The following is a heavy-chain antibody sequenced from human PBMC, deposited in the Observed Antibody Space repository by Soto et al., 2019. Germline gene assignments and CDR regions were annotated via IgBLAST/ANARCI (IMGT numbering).Heavy chain of an antibody. V-gene: IGHV3-74*01. D-gene: IGHD4-17*01. CDR2: ASPDGTST. CDR3: TRHGSGDYFLFDP. CDR1: GFTFSSYW. J-gene: IGHJ5*02. Sequence: EVQLVESGGGLVQPGGSLRLSCAASGFTFSSYWMHWVRQAPGKGLEWVSRASPDGTSTSYADSVKGRFTISRDNAKNTLFMQRNSLIAEDTAVYYGTRHGSGDYFLFDPWGQGTLVNVSS.